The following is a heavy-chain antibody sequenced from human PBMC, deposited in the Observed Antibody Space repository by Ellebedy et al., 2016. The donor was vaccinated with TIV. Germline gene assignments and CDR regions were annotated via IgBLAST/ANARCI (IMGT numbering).Heavy chain of an antibody. V-gene: IGHV4-39*07. Sequence: SETLSLXXTVSGGSISSSSYYWGWIRQPPGKGLEWIGSIYYSGSTYYNPSLKSRVTISVDTSKNQFSLKLSSVTAADTAVYYCAREGTYGGKRDNAFDIWGQGTMVTVSS. D-gene: IGHD4-23*01. J-gene: IGHJ3*02. CDR2: IYYSGST. CDR3: AREGTYGGKRDNAFDI. CDR1: GGSISSSSYY.